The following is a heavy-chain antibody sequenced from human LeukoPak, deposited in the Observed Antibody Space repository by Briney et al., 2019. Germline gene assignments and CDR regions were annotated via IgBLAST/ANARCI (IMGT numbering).Heavy chain of an antibody. CDR1: GFTLSSYS. J-gene: IGHJ3*01. V-gene: IGHV3-21*04. CDR2: ISGNSIYI. D-gene: IGHD3-3*01. CDR3: ARGYDFWSGDYPSG. Sequence: GGSLRLSCAASGFTLSSYSMNWVRQAPGKGLEWVSSISGNSIYIYYADAVKSRFTISRDNTNNSLYLQMNSLSAEDTGVYFCARGYDFWSGDYPSGWGQGTMVTVSS.